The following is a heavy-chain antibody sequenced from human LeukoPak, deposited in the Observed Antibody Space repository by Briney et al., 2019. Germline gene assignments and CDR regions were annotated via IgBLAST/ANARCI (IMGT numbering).Heavy chain of an antibody. Sequence: ASVKVSCKVSGYTLTELSMHWVRQAPGKGLEWMGGFDPEGGETIYAQKFQGRVTMTRDTSTSTVYMELSSLRSEDTAVYYCARDMGSSSWSLQMNFDYWGQGTLVTVSS. V-gene: IGHV1-24*01. CDR3: ARDMGSSSWSLQMNFDY. CDR1: GYTLTELS. J-gene: IGHJ4*02. CDR2: FDPEGGET. D-gene: IGHD6-13*01.